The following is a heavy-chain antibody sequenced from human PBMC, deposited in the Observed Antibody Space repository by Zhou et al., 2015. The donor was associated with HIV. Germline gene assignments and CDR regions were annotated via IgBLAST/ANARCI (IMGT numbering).Heavy chain of an antibody. J-gene: IGHJ3*02. Sequence: QVQLVQSGAEVKKPGSSVKVSCKASGGTFSSYAISWVRQAPGQGLEWMGGIIPIFGTANYAQKFQGRVTITADESTSTAYMELSSLRSEDTAVYYCARGRITMIVVSAFAARSAENDAFDIWGQGTMVTVSS. D-gene: IGHD3-22*01. CDR2: IIPIFGTA. CDR1: GGTFSSYA. CDR3: ARGRITMIVVSAFAARSAENDAFDI. V-gene: IGHV1-69*12.